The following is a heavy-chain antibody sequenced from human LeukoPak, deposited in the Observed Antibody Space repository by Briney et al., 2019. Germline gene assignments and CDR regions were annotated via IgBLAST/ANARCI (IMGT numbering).Heavy chain of an antibody. CDR2: INPNSGGT. Sequence: ASVKVSCKASGYIFTDYYMHWVRQAPGQELGWMGRINPNSGGTNYAQKFQGRVTITADESTSTAYMELSSLRSEDTAVYYCARDPVVPAAISDTAKNYYYYMDVWGKGTTVTVSS. CDR3: ARDPVVPAAISDTAKNYYYYMDV. D-gene: IGHD2-2*02. CDR1: GYIFTDYY. V-gene: IGHV1/OR15-1*04. J-gene: IGHJ6*03.